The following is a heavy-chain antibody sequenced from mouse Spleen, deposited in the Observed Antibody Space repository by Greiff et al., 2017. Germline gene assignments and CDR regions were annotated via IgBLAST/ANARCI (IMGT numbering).Heavy chain of an antibody. CDR2: IYPRDGST. J-gene: IGHJ4*01. CDR1: GYTFTDHT. D-gene: IGHD2-13*01. CDR3: ARTIYYGDYYARDY. V-gene: IGHV1-78*01. Sequence: VQLQQSDAELVKPGASVKISCKVSGYTFTDHTIHWMKQRHEQGLEWIGYIYPRDGSTKYNEKFKGKATLTADKSSSTAYMQLNSLTSEDSAGEGCARTIYYGDYYARDYWGQGTSVTVSS.